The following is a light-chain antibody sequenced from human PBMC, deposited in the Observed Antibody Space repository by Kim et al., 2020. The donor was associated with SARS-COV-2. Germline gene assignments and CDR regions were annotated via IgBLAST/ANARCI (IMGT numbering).Light chain of an antibody. Sequence: GQSVTISCTGASRDVGGDDYVSWYRQHLGKAPKLMIYDVSKRPSGVSNRFSGSKSANTASLTISGLQTEDEADYYCSSYTSSSTWVFGGGTQLTVL. CDR1: SRDVGGDDY. J-gene: IGLJ3*02. CDR2: DVS. V-gene: IGLV2-14*04. CDR3: SSYTSSSTWV.